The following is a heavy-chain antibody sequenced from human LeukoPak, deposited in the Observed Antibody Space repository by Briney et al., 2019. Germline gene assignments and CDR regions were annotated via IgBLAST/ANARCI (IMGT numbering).Heavy chain of an antibody. CDR2: INPNSVGT. CDR3: ARYKAAADTYYYYMDV. D-gene: IGHD6-13*01. J-gene: IGHJ6*03. V-gene: IGHV1-2*02. CDR1: GYTFTGYY. Sequence: GASVKVSCKASGYTFTGYYMHWVRQAPGQGLEWMGWINPNSVGTNYAQKFQGRVTMTRDTSISTAYMELRRLRSDDTAVYYCARYKAAADTYYYYMDVWGKGTTVTVSS.